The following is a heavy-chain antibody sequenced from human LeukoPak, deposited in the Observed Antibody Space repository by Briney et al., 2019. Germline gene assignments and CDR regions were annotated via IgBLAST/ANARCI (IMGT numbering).Heavy chain of an antibody. D-gene: IGHD2-2*01. CDR2: ISGSGGST. CDR3: STSFYFDY. Sequence: GGSLRLSCEASGFTFGSNALSWVRQAPGKGLDWVSSISGSGGSTYYADSVKGRFTISRDNSKNTLYLQMSSLRAEDTVIYYCSTSFYFDYWGQGTLVTVSS. CDR1: GFTFGSNA. V-gene: IGHV3-23*01. J-gene: IGHJ4*02.